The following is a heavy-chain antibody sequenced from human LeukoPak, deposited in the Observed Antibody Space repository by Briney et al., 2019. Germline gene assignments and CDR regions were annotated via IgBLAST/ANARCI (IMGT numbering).Heavy chain of an antibody. CDR1: GFTFDDYA. J-gene: IGHJ4*02. Sequence: GGSLRLSCAASGFTFDDYAMHWVRQAPGKGLEWVSGISWNSGSIGYADSVKGRFTISRDNAKNSLYLQMNSLRAEDMALYYCAKDTGSSGPFDYWGQGTLVTVSS. V-gene: IGHV3-9*03. CDR2: ISWNSGSI. D-gene: IGHD6-19*01. CDR3: AKDTGSSGPFDY.